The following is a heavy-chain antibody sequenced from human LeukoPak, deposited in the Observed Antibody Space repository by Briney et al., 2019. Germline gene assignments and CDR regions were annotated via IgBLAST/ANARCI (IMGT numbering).Heavy chain of an antibody. D-gene: IGHD2-15*01. CDR2: IYPGDSDT. V-gene: IGHV5-51*01. J-gene: IGHJ4*02. CDR1: GYSFTSYW. Sequence: GESLKISCKGSGYSFTSYWIGWVRQMPGKGLEWMGIIYPGDSDTRYSPSFQGQVTISADKSISTAYLQWSSLKASDTAMYYCARLAVGYCSGGSCYYFDYRGQGTLVTVSS. CDR3: ARLAVGYCSGGSCYYFDY.